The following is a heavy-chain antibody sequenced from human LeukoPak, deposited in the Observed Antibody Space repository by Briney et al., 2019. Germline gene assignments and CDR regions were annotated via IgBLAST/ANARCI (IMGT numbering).Heavy chain of an antibody. Sequence: ASMKVSCKASGYTFTSYGISWVRQAPGQGLEWMGWISAYNGNTNYAQKLQGRVTMTTDTSTSTAYMELRSLRSDDTAVYYCARLGGYYDSSGYYYYFDYWGQGTLVTVSS. CDR2: ISAYNGNT. V-gene: IGHV1-18*01. CDR1: GYTFTSYG. J-gene: IGHJ4*02. CDR3: ARLGGYYDSSGYYYYFDY. D-gene: IGHD3-22*01.